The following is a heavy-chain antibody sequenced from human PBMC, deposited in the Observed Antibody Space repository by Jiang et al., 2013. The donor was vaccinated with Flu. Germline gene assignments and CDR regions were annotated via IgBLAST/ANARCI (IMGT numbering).Heavy chain of an antibody. CDR1: GDTFSYS. V-gene: IGHV1-69*01. CDR3: ARGRGYGEYDFDY. Sequence: GAEVKKPGSSVKVSCKVSGDTFSYSISWVRQAPGQGLEWMGGIIPIFGTTNYAQKFQARVTITADESTSTAYMELTSLRSDDTAIYYCARGRGYGEYDFDYWGQGTLVTVSS. CDR2: IIPIFGTT. J-gene: IGHJ4*02. D-gene: IGHD4-17*01.